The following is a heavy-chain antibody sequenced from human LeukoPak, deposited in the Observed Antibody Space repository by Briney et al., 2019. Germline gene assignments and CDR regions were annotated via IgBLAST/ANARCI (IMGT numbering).Heavy chain of an antibody. CDR3: AKDYDHVWGSYRYPFDS. J-gene: IGHJ4*02. CDR1: GFTFSDYG. D-gene: IGHD3-16*02. Sequence: GGSLRLSCAASGFTFSDYGMHWVRQAPGKGLEWVAYIRYDGTTTNYADSVKGRLTISRDNSKNTLYLQMNSLRDDDTAVYYCAKDYDHVWGSYRYPFDSWGQGTLVTVSS. CDR2: IRYDGTTT. V-gene: IGHV3-30*02.